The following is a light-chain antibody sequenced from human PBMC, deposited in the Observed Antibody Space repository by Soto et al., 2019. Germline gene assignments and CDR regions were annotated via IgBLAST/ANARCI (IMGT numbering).Light chain of an antibody. V-gene: IGKV1-39*01. CDR2: AAS. Sequence: DIQMTQSPSSLSASVGDRVTITCRASQSISSYLNWYQQKPGKAPKLLIYAASSLQSGGPSRFSGSGSGTDFTLTISSLQPEDFATYYCQQSYSTLTFGPGTKVDIK. J-gene: IGKJ3*01. CDR1: QSISSY. CDR3: QQSYSTLT.